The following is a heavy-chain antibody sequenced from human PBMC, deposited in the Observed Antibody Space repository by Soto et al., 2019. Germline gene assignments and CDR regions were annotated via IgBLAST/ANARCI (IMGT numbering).Heavy chain of an antibody. J-gene: IGHJ4*02. CDR1: GFTFDNYA. V-gene: IGHV3-9*01. CDR3: AKDTGPN. CDR2: ISWNSNTI. Sequence: GGSLILSCAASGFTFDNYAMHWVRHAPGKGLEWVSGISWNSNTIAYADSVKGRFTISRDNAKNSLYLQMNSLRAEDTAFYYCAKDTGPNWGQGTLVNVSS.